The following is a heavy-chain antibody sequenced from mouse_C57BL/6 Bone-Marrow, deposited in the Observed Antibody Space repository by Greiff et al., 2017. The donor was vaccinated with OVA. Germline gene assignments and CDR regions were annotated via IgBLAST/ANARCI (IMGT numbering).Heavy chain of an antibody. CDR2: SRNKANDYTT. J-gene: IGHJ4*01. CDR1: GFTFSDFY. Sequence: EVNVVESGGGLVQSGRSLRLSCATSGFTFSDFYMEWVRQAPGKGLEWIAASRNKANDYTTEYSASVKGRFIVSRDTSQSILYLQMNALRAEDTAIYYCACNRAMDYWGQGTSVTVSS. CDR3: ACNRAMDY. V-gene: IGHV7-1*01.